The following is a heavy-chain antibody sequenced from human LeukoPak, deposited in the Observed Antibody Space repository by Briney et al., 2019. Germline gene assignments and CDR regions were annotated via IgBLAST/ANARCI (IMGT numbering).Heavy chain of an antibody. CDR2: IIPIFGTA. Sequence: SVTVSCKASGGTFSSYAISWVRQAPGQGLEWMGGIIPIFGTANYAQKFQGRVTITADESTSTAYMELSSLRSEDTAVYYCAQDQTYYYDSSGYYYDYYYGMDVWGQGTTVTVSS. V-gene: IGHV1-69*13. CDR1: GGTFSSYA. CDR3: AQDQTYYYDSSGYYYDYYYGMDV. J-gene: IGHJ6*02. D-gene: IGHD3-22*01.